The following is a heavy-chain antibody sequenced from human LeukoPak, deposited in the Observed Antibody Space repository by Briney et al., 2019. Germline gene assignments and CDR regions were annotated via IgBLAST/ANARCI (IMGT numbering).Heavy chain of an antibody. CDR3: ARDYYDSSGYYFDY. J-gene: IGHJ4*02. CDR2: IYSGGST. CDR1: GFTVSSNY. V-gene: IGHV3-53*01. Sequence: GGSLRFSCAASGFTVSSNYMSWVRQAPGKGLEWVSVIYSGGSTYYADSVKGRFTIPRDNSKNTLYLQMNSLRAEDTAVYYCARDYYDSSGYYFDYWGQGTLVTVSS. D-gene: IGHD3-22*01.